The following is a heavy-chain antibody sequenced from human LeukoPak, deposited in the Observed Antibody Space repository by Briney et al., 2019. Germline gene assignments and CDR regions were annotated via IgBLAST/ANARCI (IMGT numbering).Heavy chain of an antibody. CDR3: ARVEYFDYIWGSYKY. Sequence: SGTLSLTCAVSGGSISSSYWWSWVSQPPGKGLEWIGQIYHSGRTNYNPSLKSRVTVSVDRSKNQFSLKLGSVTAADTAVYYCARVEYFDYIWGSYKYWGQGTLVTVSS. J-gene: IGHJ4*02. D-gene: IGHD3-16*01. CDR2: IYHSGRT. CDR1: GGSISSSYW. V-gene: IGHV4-4*02.